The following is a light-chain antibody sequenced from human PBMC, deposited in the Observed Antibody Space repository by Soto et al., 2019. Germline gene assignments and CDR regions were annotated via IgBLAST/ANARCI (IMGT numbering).Light chain of an antibody. V-gene: IGKV3-15*01. J-gene: IGKJ5*01. CDR1: QSISSS. CDR3: QQYNTWPPIT. Sequence: EIVLTQSPGTLSLSPGERATLSCRASQSISSSFLPWYQQKPGQAPRLLIYDASTRASGIPARFSGGGSGTEFTLTISSLQSEDFAVYYCQQYNTWPPITFGQGTRLEIK. CDR2: DAS.